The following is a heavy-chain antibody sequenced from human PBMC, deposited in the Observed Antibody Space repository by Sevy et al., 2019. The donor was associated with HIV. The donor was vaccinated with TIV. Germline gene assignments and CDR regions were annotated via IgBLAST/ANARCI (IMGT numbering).Heavy chain of an antibody. CDR2: IYYSGST. D-gene: IGHD4-17*01. J-gene: IGHJ1*01. CDR1: GGSISSGDYY. Sequence: SETLSLTYTVSGGSISSGDYYWSWIRQPPGKGLEWIGYIYYSGSTYYNPSLKSRVTISVDTSKNQFSLKLSSVTAADTAVYYCAGGSVIYGDYGEYFQHWGQGTLVTVSS. CDR3: AGGSVIYGDYGEYFQH. V-gene: IGHV4-30-4*01.